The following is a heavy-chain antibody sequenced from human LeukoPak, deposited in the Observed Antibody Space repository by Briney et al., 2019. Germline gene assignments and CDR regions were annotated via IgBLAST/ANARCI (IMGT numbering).Heavy chain of an antibody. D-gene: IGHD3-16*01. CDR3: ARAPSGAGGSWFDP. Sequence: PSETLSLTCTVSGGSISSYYWSWIRQPPGKGLEWIGYIYYSGSTNYNPSLKSRVTISVDTSKNQFSLKLSSVTAADTAVYYCARAPSGAGGSWFDPWGQGTLVTVSS. V-gene: IGHV4-59*01. J-gene: IGHJ5*02. CDR2: IYYSGST. CDR1: GGSISSYY.